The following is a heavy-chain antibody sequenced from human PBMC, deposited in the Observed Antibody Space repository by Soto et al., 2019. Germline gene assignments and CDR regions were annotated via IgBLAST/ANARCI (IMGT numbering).Heavy chain of an antibody. CDR3: DRRLTLGSLDH. CDR2: VYYSGSV. D-gene: IGHD3-10*01. J-gene: IGHJ5*02. CDR1: GVSLTGYH. Sequence: SETLSLTCNFSGVSLTGYHGNWIRQPPVKTLEWISFVYYSGSVSYNPSLNGRASISVDRSKNQFSLRLTSVTAADTAFYYCDRRLTLGSLDHWGQGNLVTVSS. V-gene: IGHV4-59*01.